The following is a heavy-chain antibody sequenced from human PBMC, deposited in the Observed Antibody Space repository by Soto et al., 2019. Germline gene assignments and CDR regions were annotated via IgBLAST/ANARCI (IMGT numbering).Heavy chain of an antibody. D-gene: IGHD6-19*01. Sequence: TSETLSLTCTVSGASISSYFWTWIRQPAGKGLDWIGRISTSGTTNYNPSLESRVTMSVDTSKNHFSLNLSSVTAADTAVYYCAREAGPDRWFDPWGQGTLVTVSS. V-gene: IGHV4-4*07. CDR3: AREAGPDRWFDP. CDR1: GASISSYF. CDR2: ISTSGTT. J-gene: IGHJ5*02.